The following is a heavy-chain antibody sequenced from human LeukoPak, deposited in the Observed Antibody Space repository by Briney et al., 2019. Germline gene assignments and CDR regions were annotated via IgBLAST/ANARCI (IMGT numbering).Heavy chain of an antibody. CDR1: GYTFTSHD. CDR2: MSPNSGDT. Sequence: GASVTVSCKASGYTFTSHDINWVRQATGQGLAWMGWMSPNSGDTGYVQKFQGRVTMTSDSSISTAYMELSSLRSEDTAIYYCVRTPPNWGFDYWGQGTLVTVSS. V-gene: IGHV1-8*01. J-gene: IGHJ4*02. D-gene: IGHD7-27*01. CDR3: VRTPPNWGFDY.